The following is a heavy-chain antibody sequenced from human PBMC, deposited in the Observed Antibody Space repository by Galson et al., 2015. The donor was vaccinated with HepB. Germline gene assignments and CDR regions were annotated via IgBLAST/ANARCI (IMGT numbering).Heavy chain of an antibody. CDR3: ARTPQRDGYNYNYYYGMDV. V-gene: IGHV2-70*04. CDR1: GFSLSTSGMR. D-gene: IGHD5-24*01. Sequence: PALVKPTQTLTLTCTFSGFSLSTSGMRVSWIRQPPGKALEWLARIDWDDDKFYSTSLKTRLTISKDTSKNQVVLTMTNMDPVDTATYYCARTPQRDGYNYNYYYGMDVWGQGTTVTVSS. J-gene: IGHJ6*02. CDR2: IDWDDDK.